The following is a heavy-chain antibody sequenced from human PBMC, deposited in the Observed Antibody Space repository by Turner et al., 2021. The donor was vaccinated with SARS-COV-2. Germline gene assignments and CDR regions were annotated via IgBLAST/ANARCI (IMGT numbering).Heavy chain of an antibody. D-gene: IGHD6-25*01. Sequence: EVQLLESGGDLIQPGGSLRLSCAASGFTFSNSAMGWVRQAPGKGLNWVSSISESGFSTYYADSVKGRFTISRDNSKNTLFLQMNSLRAEDTAVYYCATKSGGFDYWGQGTLVTVSS. CDR1: GFTFSNSA. V-gene: IGHV3-23*01. CDR2: ISESGFST. CDR3: ATKSGGFDY. J-gene: IGHJ4*02.